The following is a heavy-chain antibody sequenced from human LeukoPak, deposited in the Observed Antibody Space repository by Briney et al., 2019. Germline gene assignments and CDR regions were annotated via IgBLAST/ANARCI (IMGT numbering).Heavy chain of an antibody. J-gene: IGHJ3*02. Sequence: SVKVSCKASGGTFSSYAISWVRQAPGQGLEWMGGIIPIFGTANYAQKFQGRVTITTDESTSTAYMELSSLRSEDTAVYYCARENWNYSAFDIWGRGTMVTVSS. CDR1: GGTFSSYA. CDR3: ARENWNYSAFDI. CDR2: IIPIFGTA. D-gene: IGHD1-7*01. V-gene: IGHV1-69*05.